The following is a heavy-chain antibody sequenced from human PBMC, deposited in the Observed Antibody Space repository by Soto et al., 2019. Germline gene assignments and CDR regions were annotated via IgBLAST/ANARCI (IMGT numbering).Heavy chain of an antibody. Sequence: PGGSLRLSCAASGFTFSSLAMGWVRQAPGKGLEWVSVIDYSGGTTYYTDSVKGRFTISRDNSKKTLYLQMNSLRAEDTAVYFCAKGDSDYYFDSLGQGTLVTVSS. D-gene: IGHD4-4*01. CDR1: GFTFSSLA. J-gene: IGHJ4*02. CDR3: AKGDSDYYFDS. CDR2: IDYSGGTT. V-gene: IGHV3-23*01.